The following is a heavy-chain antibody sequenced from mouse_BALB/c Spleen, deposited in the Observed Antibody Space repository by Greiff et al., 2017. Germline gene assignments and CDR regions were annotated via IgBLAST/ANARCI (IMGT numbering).Heavy chain of an antibody. D-gene: IGHD6-1*01. J-gene: IGHJ3*01. CDR2: INSNGGST. CDR1: GFTFSSYG. CDR3: ARKEVPAWFAY. V-gene: IGHV5-6-3*01. Sequence: EVQVVESGGGLVQPGGSLKLSCAASGFTFSSYGMSWVRQTPDKRLELVATINSNGGSTYYPDSVKGRFTISRDNAKNTLYLQMSSLKSEDTAMYYCARKEVPAWFAYWGQGTLVTVSA.